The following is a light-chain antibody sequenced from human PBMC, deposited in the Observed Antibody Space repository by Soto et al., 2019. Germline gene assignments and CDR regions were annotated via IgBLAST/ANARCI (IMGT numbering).Light chain of an antibody. CDR3: QQYNSYSLKT. Sequence: DIQMTQSPSTLSASVGDRVTITCRAGQSISSWLAWYQQKPGKAPKLLIYDASSLESGVPSRFSGSGSGTEFTLTISSLQPDDFATYYCQQYNSYSLKTFGQGTKVEIK. J-gene: IGKJ1*01. V-gene: IGKV1-5*01. CDR1: QSISSW. CDR2: DAS.